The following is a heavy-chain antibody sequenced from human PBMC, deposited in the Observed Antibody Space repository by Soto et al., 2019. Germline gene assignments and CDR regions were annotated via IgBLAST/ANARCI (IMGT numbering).Heavy chain of an antibody. J-gene: IGHJ4*02. Sequence: DVQLVESGGGLVKPGGSLTLSCAASGFTFSSYSLSWVRQAPGKGLEWVSWISSGHGDIYYADSVKGRFIGSRDNPNNLLFLQMNNLRVEDTDVYYCALLTSGWYGDFDFWGQGTLVTVSS. V-gene: IGHV3-21*01. CDR2: ISSGHGDI. CDR3: ALLTSGWYGDFDF. D-gene: IGHD6-19*01. CDR1: GFTFSSYS.